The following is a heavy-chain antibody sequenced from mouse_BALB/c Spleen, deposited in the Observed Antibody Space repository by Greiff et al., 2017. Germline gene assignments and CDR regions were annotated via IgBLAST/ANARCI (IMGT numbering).Heavy chain of an antibody. Sequence: LVKTGASVKISCKASGYSFTGYYMHWVKQSHGKSLEWIGYISCYKGATSYNQKFKGKATFTVDTSSSTAYMQFNSLTSEDSAVYYCAREALGRWSFDYWGQGTTLTVSS. J-gene: IGHJ2*01. CDR1: GYSFTGYY. CDR3: AREALGRWSFDY. CDR2: ISCYKGAT. D-gene: IGHD4-1*01. V-gene: IGHV1S34*01.